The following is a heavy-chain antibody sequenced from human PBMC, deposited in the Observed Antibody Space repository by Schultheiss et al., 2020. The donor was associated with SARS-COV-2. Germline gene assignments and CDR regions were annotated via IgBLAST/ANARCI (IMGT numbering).Heavy chain of an antibody. CDR1: GYTFTGYY. D-gene: IGHD6-13*01. CDR3: AKDGQGHSSSLNWFDP. V-gene: IGHV1-2*02. Sequence: ASVKVSCKASGYTFTGYYMHWVRQAPGQGLEWMGWINPNSGGTNYAQKFQGRVTITADESTSTAYMELSSLRSEETAVYYCAKDGQGHSSSLNWFDPWGQGTLGTGSS. J-gene: IGHJ5*02. CDR2: INPNSGGT.